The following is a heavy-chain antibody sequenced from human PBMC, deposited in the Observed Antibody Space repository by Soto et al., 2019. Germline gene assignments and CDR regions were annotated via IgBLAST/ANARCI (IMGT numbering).Heavy chain of an antibody. Sequence: EMQLLESWGGLVQPGGALRLSCAASGFTFSSYAMSGVRQAPGKGLELVSAVSGSGGSTNYADSVKGRFPIYRDNSKNRLHLQTNSLRAAYTPVYYCPHTPGLSYCGGECSQYYYYGMDVWGQGTTVTVSS. CDR3: PHTPGLSYCGGECSQYYYYGMDV. V-gene: IGHV3-23*01. J-gene: IGHJ6*02. CDR2: VSGSGGST. CDR1: GFTFSSYA. D-gene: IGHD2-21*01.